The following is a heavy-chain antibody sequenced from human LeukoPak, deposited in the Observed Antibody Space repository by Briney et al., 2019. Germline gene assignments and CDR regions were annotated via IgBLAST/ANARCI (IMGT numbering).Heavy chain of an antibody. CDR2: FNCSGGST. Sequence: RGSLRLSCAASGFTSDDYGTSWVRQAPGRGLWWVSGFNCSGGSTSYADSVEGRFTISTDNAKNSLYLQMSCLRTEDTALYYCARSAYRFGESVGAFDIWGQGTMVTVSS. J-gene: IGHJ3*02. V-gene: IGHV3-20*04. CDR1: GFTSDDYG. CDR3: ARSAYRFGESVGAFDI. D-gene: IGHD3-10*01.